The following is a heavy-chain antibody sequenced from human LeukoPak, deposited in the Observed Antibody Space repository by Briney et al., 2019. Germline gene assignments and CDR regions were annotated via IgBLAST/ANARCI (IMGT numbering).Heavy chain of an antibody. CDR1: GGTFSSYA. J-gene: IGHJ5*02. CDR3: ARGRNYYDIFDP. CDR2: IIPILGIA. Sequence: GASVKVSCKASGGTFSSYAISWVRQAPGQGLEWMGRIIPILGIANYAQKFQGRVTITADKSTSTAYMELSSLRPEDTAVYYCARGRNYYDIFDPWGQGTLVTVSS. V-gene: IGHV1-69*04. D-gene: IGHD3-22*01.